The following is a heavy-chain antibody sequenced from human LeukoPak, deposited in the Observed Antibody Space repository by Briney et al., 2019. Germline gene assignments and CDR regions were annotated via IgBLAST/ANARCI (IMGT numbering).Heavy chain of an antibody. J-gene: IGHJ6*03. CDR3: ASEVIAVAAALGFDYYYYMDV. D-gene: IGHD6-19*01. CDR1: GGSISSGSYY. V-gene: IGHV4-61*02. CDR2: VYTSGST. Sequence: SETLSLTCTVSGGSISSGSYYWSWIRQPAGKGLEWIGRVYTSGSTNYNPSLKSRVTISVDTSKNQFSLKLSSVTAADTAVYYCASEVIAVAAALGFDYYYYMDVWGKGTTVTVSS.